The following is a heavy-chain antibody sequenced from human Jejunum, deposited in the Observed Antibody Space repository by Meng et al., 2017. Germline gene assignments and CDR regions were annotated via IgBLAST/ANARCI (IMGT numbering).Heavy chain of an antibody. CDR1: GFSFSNSW. Sequence: GESLKISCSASGFSFSNSWMHWVRQAPGKGLVWVARINSEGTFMTYADSVEGRFTIFRDNAQNMLSLEMSSLRGEDTAVYYCARAKRYSGSKWDYFDYWGRGTPVTVSS. D-gene: IGHD1-26*01. J-gene: IGHJ4*02. V-gene: IGHV3-74*03. CDR2: INSEGTFM. CDR3: ARAKRYSGSKWDYFDY.